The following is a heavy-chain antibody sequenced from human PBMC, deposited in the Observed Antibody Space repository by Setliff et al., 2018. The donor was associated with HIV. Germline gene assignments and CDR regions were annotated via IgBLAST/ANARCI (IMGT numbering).Heavy chain of an antibody. D-gene: IGHD3-16*01. CDR3: ARPSHVYDDDGPLGY. J-gene: IGHJ4*02. CDR1: GYSFTAYD. CDR2: MNPSTGEI. Sequence: ASVTVSCKTSGYSFTAYDINWVRQATGRGLEWMAWMNPSTGEIGYAQKFQGRLTMTRGSSITTAFMELRGLRSEDTAIYYCARPSHVYDDDGPLGYWGQGTLVTVSS. V-gene: IGHV1-8*01.